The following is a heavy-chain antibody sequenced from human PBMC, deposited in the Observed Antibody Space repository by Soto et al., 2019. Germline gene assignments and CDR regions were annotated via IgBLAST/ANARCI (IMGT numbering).Heavy chain of an antibody. V-gene: IGHV3-48*02. CDR3: ARDSNWSSDY. J-gene: IGHJ4*02. CDR2: IKSDSSGT. CDR1: GCPFSGYN. D-gene: IGHD1-1*01. Sequence: GGSLRLSCAASGCPFSGYNMNWVRQAPGKGLEWISCIKSDSSGTWYADSVKGRFTMSRDNAKNSLYLQMNSLRDEDTAVYFCARDSNWSSDYWGQGTLVTVSS.